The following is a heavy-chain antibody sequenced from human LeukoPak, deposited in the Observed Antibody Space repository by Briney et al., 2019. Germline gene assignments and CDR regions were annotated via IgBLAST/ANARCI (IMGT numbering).Heavy chain of an antibody. D-gene: IGHD6-19*01. CDR2: MNQDGSKR. J-gene: IGHJ4*02. CDR3: ATTVAGYPDDYFDY. Sequence: GGSLRLSCAASGFTFSSYRMSWVRQAPGKGLERVAHMNQDGSKRYYVDSVRGRFTISRDNDKNSLYLQMKSLRAEDTAVYYCATTVAGYPDDYFDYWGQGTLVTVSS. V-gene: IGHV3-7*01. CDR1: GFTFSSYR.